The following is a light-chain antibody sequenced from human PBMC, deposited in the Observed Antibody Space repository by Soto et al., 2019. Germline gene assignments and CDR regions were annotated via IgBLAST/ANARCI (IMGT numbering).Light chain of an antibody. J-gene: IGKJ4*01. CDR2: AAS. CDR1: QGISSY. CDR3: QQPNGLT. Sequence: DIQLTQSPSFLSASVGDRVTITCRASQGISSYLAWYQQKQGKAPKLVIYAASTLQSGVPSRFSGSGSGTEFTLTISSLQPEDFATYYCQQPNGLTFGGGTKVEIK. V-gene: IGKV1-9*01.